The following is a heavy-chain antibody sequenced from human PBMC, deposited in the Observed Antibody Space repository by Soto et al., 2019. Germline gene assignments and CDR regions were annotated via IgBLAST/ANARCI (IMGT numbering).Heavy chain of an antibody. D-gene: IGHD3-10*02. J-gene: IGHJ4*02. CDR2: IRFDGSNI. CDR3: ARDEVLATVFCGYFDY. Sequence: QVQLVESGGGVVQPGRSLRLSCAASGIIFSGYGMHWVRQAPGKGLEWVAVIRFDGSNIYYADSVKGRFTISRDNSKNTLYLQMNSLRAEVTDVYYCARDEVLATVFCGYFDYWGQGALVTVSS. V-gene: IGHV3-33*01. CDR1: GIIFSGYG.